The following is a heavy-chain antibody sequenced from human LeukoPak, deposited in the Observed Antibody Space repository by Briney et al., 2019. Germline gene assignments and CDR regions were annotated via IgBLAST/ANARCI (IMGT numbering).Heavy chain of an antibody. Sequence: ASVKVSCKASGYTFTGYYMHWARQAPGQALEWMGWINPNSGGTNYAQKFQGRVTMTRDTSISTAYMELSRLRSDDTAVYYCARNMVRGVIIPGFDYWGQGTLVTVSS. J-gene: IGHJ4*02. CDR1: GYTFTGYY. V-gene: IGHV1-2*02. CDR2: INPNSGGT. CDR3: ARNMVRGVIIPGFDY. D-gene: IGHD3-10*01.